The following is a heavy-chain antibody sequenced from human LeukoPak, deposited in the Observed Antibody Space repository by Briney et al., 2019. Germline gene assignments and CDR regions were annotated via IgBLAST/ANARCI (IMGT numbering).Heavy chain of an antibody. CDR1: GFTFSSNS. Sequence: PGGSLRLSCAASGFTFSSNSMNWVRQAPGKGLEWVSFISSSSSYIYYADSVRGRFTISRDNAKNSLFLQMNSLRAEDTAVYYCARENYQLLYGLDHWGQGTLVTVSS. V-gene: IGHV3-21*01. CDR2: ISSSSSYI. D-gene: IGHD2-2*02. CDR3: ARENYQLLYGLDH. J-gene: IGHJ4*02.